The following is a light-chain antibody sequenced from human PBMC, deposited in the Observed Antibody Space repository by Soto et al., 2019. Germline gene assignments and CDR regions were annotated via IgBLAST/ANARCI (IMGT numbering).Light chain of an antibody. J-gene: IGLJ1*01. CDR3: CSYGGTFYV. V-gene: IGLV1-40*01. CDR1: SSNIGAGYD. CDR2: DVS. Sequence: QSVLTQPPSVSGAPGQRVTISCTGSSSNIGAGYDVHWYQQLSRDPKLMIYDVSERPSGVPDRFSGSKSGNTASLTISGLQAEDEADYYCCSYGGTFYVFGTGTKVTVL.